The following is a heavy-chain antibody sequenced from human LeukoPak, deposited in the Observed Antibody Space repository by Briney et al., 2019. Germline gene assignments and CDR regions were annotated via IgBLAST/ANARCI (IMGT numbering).Heavy chain of an antibody. V-gene: IGHV7-4-1*02. CDR2: INTNTGNP. CDR1: GYTFTSYD. J-gene: IGHJ4*02. D-gene: IGHD3-9*01. Sequence: ASVKVSCKASGYTFTSYDINWVRQATGQGLEWMGWINTNTGNPTYAQGFTGRFVFSLDTSVSTAYLQISSLKAEDTAVYYCARGNYDILTGYYPDYWGQGTLVTVSS. CDR3: ARGNYDILTGYYPDY.